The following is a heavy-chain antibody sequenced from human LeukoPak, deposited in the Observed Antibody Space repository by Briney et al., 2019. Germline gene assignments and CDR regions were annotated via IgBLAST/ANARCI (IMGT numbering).Heavy chain of an antibody. J-gene: IGHJ4*02. CDR1: GGTFSSYA. Sequence: SVKVSCKASGGTFSSYAISWVRQAPGQGLEWMGGIIPIFGTANYAQKFQGRVTITADESTSTAYMELSSLRSDDTAVYYCASAVVDSGSSPGEWGWGQGTLVTASS. V-gene: IGHV1-69*01. D-gene: IGHD1-26*01. CDR3: ASAVVDSGSSPGEWG. CDR2: IIPIFGTA.